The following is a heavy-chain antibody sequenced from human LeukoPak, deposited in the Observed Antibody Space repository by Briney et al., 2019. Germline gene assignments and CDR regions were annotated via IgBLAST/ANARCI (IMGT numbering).Heavy chain of an antibody. D-gene: IGHD3-10*01. J-gene: IGHJ4*02. CDR3: ARHVGSGSYPAS. CDR1: RYSFISYW. V-gene: IGHV5-51*01. Sequence: GESVKISCKYSRYSFISYWIGWVRQMPGKGLEWMGIIYPGDSDTRYSPSFQGQVTISADKSISTAYLQWSSLKASDSAMYYCARHVGSGSYPASWGQGTLVTVSS. CDR2: IYPGDSDT.